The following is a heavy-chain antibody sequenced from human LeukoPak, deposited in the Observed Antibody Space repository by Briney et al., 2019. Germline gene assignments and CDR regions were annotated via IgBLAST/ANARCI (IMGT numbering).Heavy chain of an antibody. CDR2: INPNSGGT. CDR3: ASEGVFGVVITHNWFDP. CDR1: GYTFTGYY. D-gene: IGHD3-3*01. Sequence: ASVKVFCKASGYTFTGYYMHWVRQAPGQGLEWMGWINPNSGGTNYAQKFQGRVTMTRDTSISTAYMELSRLRSDDTAVYYCASEGVFGVVITHNWFDPWGQGTLVTVSS. V-gene: IGHV1-2*02. J-gene: IGHJ5*02.